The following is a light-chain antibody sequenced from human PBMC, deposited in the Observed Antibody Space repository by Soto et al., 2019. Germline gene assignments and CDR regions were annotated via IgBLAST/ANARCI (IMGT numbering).Light chain of an antibody. CDR2: GAS. CDR1: QNVGGNY. J-gene: IGKJ2*01. CDR3: QQYYIAPDT. Sequence: EIVLTQSPGTLSLSPGERVTLSCRASQNVGGNYLAWHQQKPGQAPRLLMYGASSRATGIPERFSGSGSGTDFTLTISRLEPEDFAVYYCQQYYIAPDTFGQGTKLEI. V-gene: IGKV3-20*01.